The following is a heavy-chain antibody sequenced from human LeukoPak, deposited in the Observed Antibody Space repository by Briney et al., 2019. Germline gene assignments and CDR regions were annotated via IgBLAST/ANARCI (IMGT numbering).Heavy chain of an antibody. CDR1: GFSFSTYW. J-gene: IGHJ4*02. CDR2: IKQDGSEK. V-gene: IGHV3-7*01. D-gene: IGHD6-13*01. Sequence: GGSLRLSCAASGFSFSTYWMSWVRQAPGKGLELVANIKQDGSEKYYVDSGRGRFIISRDNARNSLYLQMNSLRDDDTAVYYCARARWGSSSYYFDYWGLGTLVTVSS. CDR3: ARARWGSSSYYFDY.